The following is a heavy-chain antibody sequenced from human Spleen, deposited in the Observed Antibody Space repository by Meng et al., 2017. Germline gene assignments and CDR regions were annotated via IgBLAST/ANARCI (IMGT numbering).Heavy chain of an antibody. CDR2: ISSSSSYI. J-gene: IGHJ4*02. Sequence: EVQLLESGGGLVQPGGSLRLSCAASGFTFSNAWMNWVRRAPGKGLEWVSSISSSSSYIYYADSVKGRFTISRDNAKNSLYLQMNSLRAEDTAVYYCARAPSKEWSQGTLVTVSS. CDR1: GFTFSNAW. V-gene: IGHV3-21*01. CDR3: ARAPSKE.